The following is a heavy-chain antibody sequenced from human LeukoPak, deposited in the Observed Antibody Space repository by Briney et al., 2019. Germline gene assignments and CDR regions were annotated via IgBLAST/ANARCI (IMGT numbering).Heavy chain of an antibody. V-gene: IGHV3-30*04. CDR2: ISYDGSNK. CDR1: GFTFSSYA. CDR3: ARGGPYNWNDRFDY. J-gene: IGHJ4*02. D-gene: IGHD1-1*01. Sequence: GGSLRLSCAASGFTFSSYAMHWVRQAPGKGLEWMAVISYDGSNKYYADSVKGRLSISRDNSKNTLYVQMNSLRTEDTAVYYCARGGPYNWNDRFDYWGQGALVTVSS.